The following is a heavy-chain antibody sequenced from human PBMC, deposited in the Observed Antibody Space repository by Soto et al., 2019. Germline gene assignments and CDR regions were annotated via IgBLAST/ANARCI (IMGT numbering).Heavy chain of an antibody. D-gene: IGHD5-12*01. CDR1: GGSFSGYY. J-gene: IGHJ3*02. V-gene: IGHV4-34*01. CDR2: INHSGST. CDR3: ATEMATPTAI. Sequence: LSLTCAVYGGSFSGYYWSWIRQPPGKGLEWIGEINHSGSTNYNPSLKSRVTMSVDTSKNQFSLKLSSVTAADTAVYYCATEMATPTAIWGQGTMVTVSS.